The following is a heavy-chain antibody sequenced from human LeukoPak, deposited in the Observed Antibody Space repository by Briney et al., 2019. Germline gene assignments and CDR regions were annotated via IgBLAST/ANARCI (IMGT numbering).Heavy chain of an antibody. CDR1: GFTFSTYW. CDR3: ARDLVAGALDY. Sequence: PGGSLRLSCAASGFTFSTYWMSWVRQAPGKGLEWVASIKQDGSKRYYVDSVKGRFTISRDNAKNSLYLQMSTLRAEDTAVYYCARDLVAGALDYWGQGTLVTVSS. V-gene: IGHV3-7*01. CDR2: IKQDGSKR. D-gene: IGHD6-19*01. J-gene: IGHJ4*02.